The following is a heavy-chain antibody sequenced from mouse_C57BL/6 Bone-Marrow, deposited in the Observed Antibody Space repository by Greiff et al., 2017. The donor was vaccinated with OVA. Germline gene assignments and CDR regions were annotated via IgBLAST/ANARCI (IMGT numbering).Heavy chain of an antibody. CDR2: ISSGSSTI. Sequence: EVKLVESGGGLVKPGGSLKLSCAASGFTFSDYGMHWVRQAPEKGLEWVAYISSGSSTIYYADTVKGRFTLSRDNAKNTLFLQMTSLRSEDTAMYYCARRYYGRGYFDVWGTGTTVTVSS. J-gene: IGHJ1*03. CDR1: GFTFSDYG. D-gene: IGHD1-1*01. CDR3: ARRYYGRGYFDV. V-gene: IGHV5-17*01.